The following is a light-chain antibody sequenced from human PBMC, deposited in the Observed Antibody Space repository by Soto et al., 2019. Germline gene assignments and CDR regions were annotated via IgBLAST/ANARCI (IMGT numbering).Light chain of an antibody. J-gene: IGKJ1*01. Sequence: EIVMTQSPASLAVSRGERATRSCRASQSVSSNLAWYQQKPGQAPRLLIYGASTRATGIPARFSGSGSGTEFTLTISSLQPDDFATYYCQQYNSYWTFGQGTKVDIK. CDR2: GAS. CDR3: QQYNSYWT. V-gene: IGKV3-15*01. CDR1: QSVSSN.